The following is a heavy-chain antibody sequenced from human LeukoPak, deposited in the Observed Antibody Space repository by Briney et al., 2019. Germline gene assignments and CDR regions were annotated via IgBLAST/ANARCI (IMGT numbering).Heavy chain of an antibody. J-gene: IGHJ4*02. CDR1: GYTFTDYY. V-gene: IGHV1-2*02. Sequence: ASVKVSCKASGYTFTDYYMHWVRQAPGQGLEWMGWINPNSGGSNYAQKFQGRVTMTWETSNSTAYMELSSLRSDDTAVYYCARGLGYCSNGVCYTFAYWGQGTLVTVSS. CDR3: ARGLGYCSNGVCYTFAY. CDR2: INPNSGGS. D-gene: IGHD2-8*01.